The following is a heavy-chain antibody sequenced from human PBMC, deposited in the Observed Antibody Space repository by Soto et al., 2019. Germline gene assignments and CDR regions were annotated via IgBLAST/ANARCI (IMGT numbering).Heavy chain of an antibody. J-gene: IGHJ6*02. CDR2: FDPEDGET. CDR3: ARDLLWFGESHYYYGMDV. D-gene: IGHD3-10*01. CDR1: GYTLTELS. Sequence: ASVKVSCKVSGYTLTELSMHWVRQAPGKGLEWMGGFDPEDGETIYAQKFQGRVTITRDTSASTAYMELSSLRSEDTAVYYCARDLLWFGESHYYYGMDVWGQGATVTVSS. V-gene: IGHV1-24*01.